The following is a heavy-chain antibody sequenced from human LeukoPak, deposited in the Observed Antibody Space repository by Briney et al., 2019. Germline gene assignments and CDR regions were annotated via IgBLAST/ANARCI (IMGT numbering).Heavy chain of an antibody. CDR2: ISYDGDYK. J-gene: IGHJ4*02. CDR1: GFTFSSYG. CDR3: AKDRSIAAGGTVSEIDN. Sequence: AGGSLRLSCAASGFTFSSYGMHWVRQAPGKGLEWVAVISYDGDYKYYADSVKGRFTISRDNSKNTVFLQMNSLRLEDTAVYYCAKDRSIAAGGTVSEIDNWGQGTLVTVSS. D-gene: IGHD6-13*01. V-gene: IGHV3-30*18.